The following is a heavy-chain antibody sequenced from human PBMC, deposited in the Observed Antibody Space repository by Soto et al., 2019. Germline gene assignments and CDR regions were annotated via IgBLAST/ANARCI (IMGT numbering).Heavy chain of an antibody. CDR3: ARDAAGDCSSTSCYARENWFDP. CDR2: INPNSGGT. D-gene: IGHD2-2*01. V-gene: IGHV1-2*04. J-gene: IGHJ5*02. CDR1: GYTFTGYY. Sequence: QVPLVQSGAEVKKPGASVKVSCKASGYTFTGYYMHWVRQAPGQGLEWMGWINPNSGGTNYAQKFQGWVTMTRDTSLSTAYMELSRLRSDDTAVYYCARDAAGDCSSTSCYARENWFDPWGQGTLVTVSS.